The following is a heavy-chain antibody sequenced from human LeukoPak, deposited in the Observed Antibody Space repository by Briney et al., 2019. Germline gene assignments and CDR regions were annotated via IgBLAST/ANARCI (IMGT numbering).Heavy chain of an antibody. J-gene: IGHJ4*02. V-gene: IGHV3-30*02. CDR1: GFTFSSYG. D-gene: IGHD4/OR15-4a*01. CDR3: AKDSTGTYSWVLVLDY. Sequence: PGGSLRLSCAASGFTFSSYGMHWVRQAPGKGLEWVAFIRYDGSNKYYADSVKGRLTISRDNSKNTLYLQMNSLRAEDTAVYYCAKDSTGTYSWVLVLDYWGQGTLVTVSS. CDR2: IRYDGSNK.